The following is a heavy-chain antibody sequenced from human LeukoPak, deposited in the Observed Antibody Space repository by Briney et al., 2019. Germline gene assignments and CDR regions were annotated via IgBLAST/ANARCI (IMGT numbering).Heavy chain of an antibody. D-gene: IGHD2-15*01. Sequence: GGSLRLSCAASGFTFDDYAMHWVRQAPGKGLEWVSGISWNSGSIGYADSVKGRFTISRDNAKNSLYLQMNGLRAEDTALYYCAKGVVVVATQFDYWGQGTLVTVSS. CDR1: GFTFDDYA. CDR3: AKGVVVVATQFDY. J-gene: IGHJ4*02. CDR2: ISWNSGSI. V-gene: IGHV3-9*01.